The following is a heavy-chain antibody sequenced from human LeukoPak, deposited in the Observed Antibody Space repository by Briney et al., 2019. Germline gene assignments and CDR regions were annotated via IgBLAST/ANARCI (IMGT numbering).Heavy chain of an antibody. CDR3: ARDSPYSDPNWSDP. D-gene: IGHD2-21*01. Sequence: GASVKVSCKASGYTFTSYGISWVRQAPGQGLEWMGWISAYNGNTNYAQKLQGRVTMTTDTSTSTAYMELRSLRSDDTAVYYCARDSPYSDPNWSDPWGREPWSPSPQ. V-gene: IGHV1-18*01. CDR2: ISAYNGNT. J-gene: IGHJ5*02. CDR1: GYTFTSYG.